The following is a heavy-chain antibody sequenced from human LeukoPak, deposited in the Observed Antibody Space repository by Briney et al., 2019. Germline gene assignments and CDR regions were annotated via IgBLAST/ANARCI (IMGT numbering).Heavy chain of an antibody. Sequence: GGSLRLSCAASGFTFSSYGMHWVRQAPGKGLEWVANIKQDGSETYYVDSMKGRFSISRDNAKNSLYLQMNSLRAEDTAVYYCARGNNYYDSDYYFDYWGQGTLVTVSS. J-gene: IGHJ4*02. CDR2: IKQDGSET. CDR3: ARGNNYYDSDYYFDY. D-gene: IGHD3-22*01. CDR1: GFTFSSYG. V-gene: IGHV3-7*01.